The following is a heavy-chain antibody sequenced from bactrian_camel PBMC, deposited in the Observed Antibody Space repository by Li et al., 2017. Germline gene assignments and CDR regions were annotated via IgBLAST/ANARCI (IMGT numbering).Heavy chain of an antibody. CDR1: GATQDIGC. J-gene: IGHJ4*01. D-gene: IGHD6*01. V-gene: IGHV3S53*01. CDR3: AEGYCEVVAAKVDPEYEYSY. Sequence: HVQLVESGGESVQAGGSLRLSCVASGATQDIGCMGWFRQVEAEEREGVAAIDPDGSTSYADSVKGRFTISKDNVKNTVYLQMNSLKPEDTAKYYCAEGYCEVVAAKVDPEYEYSYWGQGTQVTVS. CDR2: IDPDGST.